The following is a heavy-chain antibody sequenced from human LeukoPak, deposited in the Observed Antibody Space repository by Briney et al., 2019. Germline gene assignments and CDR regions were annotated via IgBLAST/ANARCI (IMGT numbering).Heavy chain of an antibody. J-gene: IGHJ4*02. CDR3: ARQDFGSGIVPGY. V-gene: IGHV4-61*02. Sequence: SQTLSLTCTVSGGSISSGSYYWSWIRQPAGKGLEWIGRLYTSGSTNYNPSPKSRVTISVDTSKNQFSLKLSSVTAADTAVYYCARQDFGSGIVPGYWGQGTLVTVSS. CDR1: GGSISSGSYY. D-gene: IGHD3-10*01. CDR2: LYTSGST.